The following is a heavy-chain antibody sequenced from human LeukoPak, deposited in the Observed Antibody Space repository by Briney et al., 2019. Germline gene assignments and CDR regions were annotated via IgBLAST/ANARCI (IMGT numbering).Heavy chain of an antibody. D-gene: IGHD3-10*01. CDR2: INPNSGGK. J-gene: IGHJ4*02. V-gene: IGHV1-2*02. CDR1: GYSFTAYY. Sequence: ASVKVSCKASGYSFTAYYMHWVRQAPGQGLEWMGWINPNSGGKKYAQKFQGRVTMTRDTSISTAYMELSRLRSDDTAVYYCARASEPIETYYYGSGSPFDYWGQGTLVTVSS. CDR3: ARASEPIETYYYGSGSPFDY.